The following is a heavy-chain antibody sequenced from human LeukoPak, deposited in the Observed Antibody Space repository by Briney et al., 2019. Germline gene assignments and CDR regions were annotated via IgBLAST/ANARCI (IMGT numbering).Heavy chain of an antibody. D-gene: IGHD2-8*02. J-gene: IGHJ6*03. CDR1: GFTFSNYW. Sequence: GGSLRLSCAASGFTFSNYWMHWVRQAPGKGLVWVSRINSDGSITSYADSVKGRFTISRDNAKNSLSLQMNSLRPEDTALYYCVRVWSYSYYYMDVWGKGTTVIVSS. V-gene: IGHV3-74*01. CDR3: VRVWSYSYYYMDV. CDR2: INSDGSIT.